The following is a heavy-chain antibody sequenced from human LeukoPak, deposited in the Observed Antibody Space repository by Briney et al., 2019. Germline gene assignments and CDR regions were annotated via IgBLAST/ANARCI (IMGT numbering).Heavy chain of an antibody. V-gene: IGHV5-51*01. J-gene: IGHJ3*02. CDR2: IYPGDSDT. Sequence: PGESLKISCKGSGYSFTSYWIGWVRQMPGKGLEWMGIIYPGDSDTRYSPSFQGQVTISADKSISTAYLQWSSLKASDTAMYYCARRFQNGIVGAGDAFDIWGQGTMVTVSS. D-gene: IGHD1-26*01. CDR3: ARRFQNGIVGAGDAFDI. CDR1: GYSFTSYW.